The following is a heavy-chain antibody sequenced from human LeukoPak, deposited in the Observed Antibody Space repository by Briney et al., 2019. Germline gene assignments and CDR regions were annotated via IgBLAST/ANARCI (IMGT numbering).Heavy chain of an antibody. CDR2: INQSGST. Sequence: SETLSLTCAVYGGSSSAYYWSWIRQPPGKGREWIGEINQSGSTNYNPSLKSRVTISVDTSKNQFSLKLSSVTAADTAVYYCARLGLYYYGSGSYYGYGMDVWGKGTTVTVSS. D-gene: IGHD3-10*01. J-gene: IGHJ6*04. CDR3: ARLGLYYYGSGSYYGYGMDV. CDR1: GGSSSAYY. V-gene: IGHV4-34*01.